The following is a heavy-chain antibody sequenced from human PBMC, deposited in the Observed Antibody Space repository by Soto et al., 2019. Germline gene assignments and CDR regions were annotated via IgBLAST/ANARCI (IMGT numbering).Heavy chain of an antibody. Sequence: GGSLRLSCAASGFTFSSYSMNWVRQAPGKGLEWVSYISSSSSTIYYADSVKGRFTISRDNAKNSLYLQMNSLRAEDTAVYYCARDQGVRGYSGYDGNWFDPWGQGTLVTVSS. CDR1: GFTFSSYS. D-gene: IGHD5-12*01. V-gene: IGHV3-48*01. CDR3: ARDQGVRGYSGYDGNWFDP. J-gene: IGHJ5*02. CDR2: ISSSSSTI.